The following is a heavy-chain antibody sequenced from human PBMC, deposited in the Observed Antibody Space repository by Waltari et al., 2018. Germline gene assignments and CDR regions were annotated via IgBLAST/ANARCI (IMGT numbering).Heavy chain of an antibody. V-gene: IGHV4-39*07. CDR3: KAAAGIERVDY. D-gene: IGHD6-13*01. CDR1: GGSISSSSYY. J-gene: IGHJ4*02. Sequence: QLQLQESGPGLVKPSETLSLTCTVSGGSISSSSYYWGWIRQPPGKGLEWIGRFYYSGSTYYNPSLKSRVTIAVDTSKNQFSLKLSSVSAADTAVYYCKAAAGIERVDYWGQGTLVTVSS. CDR2: FYYSGST.